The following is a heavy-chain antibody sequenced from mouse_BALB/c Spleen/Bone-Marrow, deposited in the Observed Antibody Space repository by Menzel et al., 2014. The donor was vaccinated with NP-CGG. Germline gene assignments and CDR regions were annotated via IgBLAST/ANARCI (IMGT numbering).Heavy chain of an antibody. CDR2: INYSGST. CDR1: GSSITSDYA. D-gene: IGHD1-1*01. V-gene: IGHV3-2*02. J-gene: IGHJ2*01. CDR3: SRDYYGSSYFDY. Sequence: EVKLLESGPGLVKPSQSLSLTCTVSGSSITSDYAWNWIRQFPGNKLEWMGYINYSGSTSCNPSLKSRISITRDTSKNQFFLQLNSVTTEDTATYYCSRDYYGSSYFDYWGQGTPLTVSS.